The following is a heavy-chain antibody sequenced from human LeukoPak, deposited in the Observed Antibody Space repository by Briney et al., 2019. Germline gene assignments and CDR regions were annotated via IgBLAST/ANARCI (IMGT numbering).Heavy chain of an antibody. CDR2: IYTSGST. V-gene: IGHV4-61*02. CDR1: GGSISSGSYY. CDR3: ARMGFGVVPAGGSPSNWFDP. D-gene: IGHD2-2*01. Sequence: PSETLSLTCTVSGGSISSGSYYWSWIRQPAGKGLEWIGRIYTSGSTNYNPSLKSRVTMSVDTSKNQFSLKLSSVTAADTAVYYCARMGFGVVPAGGSPSNWFDPWGQGTLVTVSS. J-gene: IGHJ5*02.